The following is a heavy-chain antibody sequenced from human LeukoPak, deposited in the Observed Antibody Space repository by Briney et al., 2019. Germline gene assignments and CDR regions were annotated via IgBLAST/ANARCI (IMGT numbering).Heavy chain of an antibody. CDR1: GFTFSSYA. J-gene: IGHJ4*02. Sequence: GRSLRLSCAASGFTFSSYAMHWVRQAPGKGLEWVAVISYDGSNKYYADSVKGRFTISRDNSKNTLYLQMNSQRAEDTAVYYCARDDYYGSGSYLGSFDYWGQGTLVTVSS. V-gene: IGHV3-30*04. CDR3: ARDDYYGSGSYLGSFDY. D-gene: IGHD3-10*01. CDR2: ISYDGSNK.